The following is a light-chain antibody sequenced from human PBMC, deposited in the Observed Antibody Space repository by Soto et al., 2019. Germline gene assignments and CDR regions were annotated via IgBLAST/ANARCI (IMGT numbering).Light chain of an antibody. CDR1: SGHSSYI. V-gene: IGLV4-60*02. CDR3: ETWDSNTLV. J-gene: IGLJ2*01. Sequence: QSVLTQSSSASASLGSSVKLTCTLSSGHSSYIIAWHQQQPGKAPRYLMKLEGSGSYNKGSGVPDRFSGSSSGADRYLTISNHQFEDEADYYCETWDSNTLVFGGGTKLTVL. CDR2: LEGSGSY.